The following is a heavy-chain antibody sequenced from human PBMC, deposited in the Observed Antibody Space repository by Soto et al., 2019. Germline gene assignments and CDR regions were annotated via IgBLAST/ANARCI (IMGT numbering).Heavy chain of an antibody. D-gene: IGHD6-13*01. Sequence: EVQLVESGGGLVQPGGSLRLSCAASGFTFSSYWMICVRQAPGKGLEWVANITQDGSEKYYVDSVKGRFTISRDNAKNSLYLQMNSLRAEDTAVYYCARELWVYLYWGQGTLVTVSS. CDR3: ARELWVYLY. V-gene: IGHV3-7*01. J-gene: IGHJ4*02. CDR2: ITQDGSEK. CDR1: GFTFSSYW.